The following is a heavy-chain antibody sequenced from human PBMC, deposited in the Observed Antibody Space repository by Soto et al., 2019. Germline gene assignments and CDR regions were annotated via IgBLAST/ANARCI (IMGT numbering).Heavy chain of an antibody. V-gene: IGHV5-10-1*01. J-gene: IGHJ4*02. CDR3: ARDGLLFSGPYRPSRFDY. CDR1: GYSFTSYW. CDR2: IDPSDSYT. Sequence: GESLKICCKVSGYSFTSYWISWVRQMPGKGLEWMGRIDPSDSYTNYSPSFQGHVTISADKSISTAYLQWSSLRSDDTASYYCARDGLLFSGPYRPSRFDYWGLGTLVTVSS. D-gene: IGHD3-16*02.